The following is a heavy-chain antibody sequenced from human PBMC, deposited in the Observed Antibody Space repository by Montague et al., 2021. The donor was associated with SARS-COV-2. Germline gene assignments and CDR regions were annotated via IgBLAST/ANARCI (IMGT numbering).Heavy chain of an antibody. V-gene: IGHV4-59*08. CDR1: GGSIGSYY. D-gene: IGHD2-15*01. CDR2: IHYSGST. CDR3: ASHHPVGGLRH. Sequence: SETLSLTCTVSGGSIGSYYWSWIRQPPGKGLEWIGHIHYSGSTNYNPSLKSRVTISVDTSKNQFSLKLSSVTAADMAVYYCASHHPVGGLRHWGQGTLVTVSS. J-gene: IGHJ4*02.